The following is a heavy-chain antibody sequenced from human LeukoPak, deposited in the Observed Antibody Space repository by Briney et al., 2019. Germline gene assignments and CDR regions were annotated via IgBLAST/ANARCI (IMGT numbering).Heavy chain of an antibody. V-gene: IGHV3-30*18. J-gene: IGHJ6*03. CDR3: AKDYPEYSSSSLYYYYMDV. CDR2: ISYDGSNS. D-gene: IGHD6-6*01. CDR1: GFTFSNFG. Sequence: GESLRLSCTASGFTFSNFGMHWVRQAPAKGLEWVAVISYDGSNSYYADSVKGRFTVSRDNFMNTLYLEMNSLRDEDAAVYYCAKDYPEYSSSSLYYYYMDVWGKGTTVAVS.